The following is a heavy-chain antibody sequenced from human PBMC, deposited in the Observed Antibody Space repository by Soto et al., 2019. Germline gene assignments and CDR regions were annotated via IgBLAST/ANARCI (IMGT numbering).Heavy chain of an antibody. CDR1: GFSLSTSGVG. J-gene: IGHJ5*02. V-gene: IGHV2-5*02. CDR2: IYWDDDK. Sequence: QITLKESGPTLVKPTQTLTLTCTFSGFSLSTSGVGVGWIRQPPGKALEWLALIYWDDDKRYSPSLKSRLTITKDTAKNQVVLTMTNMDPVDTATYYSAHSLYDYVWGTNWFDPWGQGTLVTVSS. CDR3: AHSLYDYVWGTNWFDP. D-gene: IGHD3-16*01.